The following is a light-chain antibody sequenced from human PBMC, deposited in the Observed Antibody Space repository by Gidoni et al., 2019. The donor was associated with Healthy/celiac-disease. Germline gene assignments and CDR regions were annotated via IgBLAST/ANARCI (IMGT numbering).Light chain of an antibody. CDR2: GAS. J-gene: IGKJ2*01. Sequence: EIAMTQSPATLSVSPGERATLSCRASQSVSSNLAWYQQKPGQAPRLLIYGASTRATGIPARFSGSGSGTEFTLTISSLQSEDFAVYYCQQYNNWPPNTFGQXTKLEIK. V-gene: IGKV3-15*01. CDR1: QSVSSN. CDR3: QQYNNWPPNT.